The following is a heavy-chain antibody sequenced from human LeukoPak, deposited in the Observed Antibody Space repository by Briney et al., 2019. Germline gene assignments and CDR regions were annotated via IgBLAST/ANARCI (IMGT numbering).Heavy chain of an antibody. D-gene: IGHD3-22*01. J-gene: IGHJ5*01. CDR3: ARHRRTYYYDRSGFVDTGWFDS. V-gene: IGHV1-69*01. CDR1: GGTFSSYA. Sequence: SVKVSCKASGGTFSSYAISWVRQAPGQGLEWVGGIIPIFGTANYAQKFQGRVTITADESTSTAYMELSSLRSEDTAVYYCARHRRTYYYDRSGFVDTGWFDSWGQGTLVTVSS. CDR2: IIPIFGTA.